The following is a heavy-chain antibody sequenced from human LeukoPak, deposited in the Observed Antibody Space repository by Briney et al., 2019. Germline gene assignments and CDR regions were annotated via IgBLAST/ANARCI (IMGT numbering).Heavy chain of an antibody. V-gene: IGHV1-18*01. Sequence: ASVKVSCKASGYTFTSYDINWVRQATGQGLEWMGWISAYNGNTNYAQKLQGRVTMTTDTSTSTAYMELRSLRSDDTAVYYCARGDIVVVPAADFDYWGQGTLVTVSS. CDR1: GYTFTSYD. CDR3: ARGDIVVVPAADFDY. D-gene: IGHD2-2*01. CDR2: ISAYNGNT. J-gene: IGHJ4*02.